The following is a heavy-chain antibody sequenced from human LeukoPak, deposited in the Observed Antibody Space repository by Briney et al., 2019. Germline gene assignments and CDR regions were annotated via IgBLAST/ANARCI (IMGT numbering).Heavy chain of an antibody. J-gene: IGHJ4*02. CDR1: GFTFSSYA. V-gene: IGHV3-23*01. CDR3: ARGKRGFIYGSDF. Sequence: GGSLRLSCAASGFTFSSYAMSWVGQAPGKGLEWVSATSGSGGSTYYADSVKGRFTISRDNSKNTLSLQMNSLRVEDTALYYCARGKRGFIYGSDFWGQGTLVTVSS. CDR2: TSGSGGST. D-gene: IGHD5-18*01.